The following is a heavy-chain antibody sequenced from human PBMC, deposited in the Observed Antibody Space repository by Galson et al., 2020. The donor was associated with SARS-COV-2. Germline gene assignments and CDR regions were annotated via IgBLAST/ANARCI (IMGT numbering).Heavy chain of an antibody. V-gene: IGHV6-1*01. CDR2: TYWRSQWYN. D-gene: IGHD6-13*01. CDR1: GDTVFSNSAS. CDR3: ARDPGYSSSRHQPHDAFDL. J-gene: IGHJ3*01. Sequence: SQTLSLTCAISGDTVFSNSASWNWIRQSPSRGMEWLGRTYWRSQWYNDYAESVESRVSINPDTRKEQFSLQLSSVTPEDTAVYYCARDPGYSSSRHQPHDAFDLWGQGTMVTVSS.